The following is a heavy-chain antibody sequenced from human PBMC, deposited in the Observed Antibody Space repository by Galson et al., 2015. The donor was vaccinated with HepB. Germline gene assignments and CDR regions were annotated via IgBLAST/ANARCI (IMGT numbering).Heavy chain of an antibody. Sequence: SLRLSCAASGFSFRDYGFHWVRQAPGKGLEWVALISYDASKKDYAGSVKGRSTISRDNSKNTLYLQMNSLRDEDTAVYYCARDQGMTGHRPTFDCWGHGTLVTVSA. CDR3: ARDQGMTGHRPTFDC. J-gene: IGHJ4*01. D-gene: IGHD3-9*01. V-gene: IGHV3-30*04. CDR1: GFSFRDYG. CDR2: ISYDASKK.